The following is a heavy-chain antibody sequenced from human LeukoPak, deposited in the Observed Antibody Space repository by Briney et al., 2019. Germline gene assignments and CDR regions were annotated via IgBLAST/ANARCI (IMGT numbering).Heavy chain of an antibody. J-gene: IGHJ4*02. V-gene: IGHV4-30-4*01. CDR3: PRVTLYYFDY. CDR2: IYYSGST. Sequence: SQTLSLTCTISGGSISSGDYYWSWIRQPPGKGLEWIGYIYYSGSTYYNPSLKSQITISVDTSKNLFSLKLRSVTAADTAVYYCPRVTLYYFDYWGQGTLVTVSS. D-gene: IGHD5-18*01. CDR1: GGSISSGDYY.